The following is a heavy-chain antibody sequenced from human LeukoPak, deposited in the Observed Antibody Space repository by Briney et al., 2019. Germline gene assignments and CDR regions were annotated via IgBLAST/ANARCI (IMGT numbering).Heavy chain of an antibody. CDR3: ARGPLLWFGDPLD. D-gene: IGHD3-10*01. Sequence: ASETLSLTCTVSGGSISSSSYYWGWIRQPPGKGLEWIGSIYYSGSTYYNPSLKSRVTISVDTSKNQFSLKLSSVTAADTAVYYCARGPLLWFGDPLDWGQGTLVTVSS. CDR1: GGSISSSSYY. J-gene: IGHJ4*02. CDR2: IYYSGST. V-gene: IGHV4-39*01.